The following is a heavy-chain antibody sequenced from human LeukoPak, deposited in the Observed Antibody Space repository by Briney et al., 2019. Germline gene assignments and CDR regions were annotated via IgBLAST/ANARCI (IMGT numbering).Heavy chain of an antibody. D-gene: IGHD3-3*01. Sequence: SQTLSLTCTVSGGSISSGGYYWSWIRQHPGKGLEWIGEINHSGSTNYNPSLKSRVTISVDTSKNQFSLKLSSVTAADTAVYYCARGGRFLEWLFYPTPKYNWFDPWGQGTLVTVSS. CDR2: INHSGST. V-gene: IGHV4-31*03. CDR3: ARGGRFLEWLFYPTPKYNWFDP. CDR1: GGSISSGGYY. J-gene: IGHJ5*02.